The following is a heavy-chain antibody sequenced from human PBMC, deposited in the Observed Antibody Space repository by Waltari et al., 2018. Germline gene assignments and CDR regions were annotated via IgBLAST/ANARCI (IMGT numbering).Heavy chain of an antibody. Sequence: QLQLQESGPGLVKPSEPLYLTCTVSGGSIRSSSYYWGWIRQPPGKGLEWIGSIYYRGISYYNPSLKSRVTISVDTSKNQFSLKLSSVTAADTAVYYCARHAFIPAAIANYFDYWGQGTLVTVSS. CDR2: IYYRGIS. CDR1: GGSIRSSSYY. V-gene: IGHV4-39*01. D-gene: IGHD2-2*01. CDR3: ARHAFIPAAIANYFDY. J-gene: IGHJ4*02.